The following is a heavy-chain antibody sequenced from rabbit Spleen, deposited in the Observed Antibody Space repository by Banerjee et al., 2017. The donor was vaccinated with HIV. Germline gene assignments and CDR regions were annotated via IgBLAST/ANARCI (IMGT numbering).Heavy chain of an antibody. Sequence: QSLEESGGDLVKPGASLTLTCTASGFSFSSRYYVCWVRQAPGKGLEWIGCIYTGSGSTYYASWAKGRFTISKASSTTMTLQMTSLTAADTATYFCARGAWIDGWGQDLWGPGTLVTVS. D-gene: IGHD4-1*01. CDR3: ARGAWIDGWGQDL. V-gene: IGHV1S40*01. CDR1: GFSFSSRYY. CDR2: IYTGSGST. J-gene: IGHJ4*01.